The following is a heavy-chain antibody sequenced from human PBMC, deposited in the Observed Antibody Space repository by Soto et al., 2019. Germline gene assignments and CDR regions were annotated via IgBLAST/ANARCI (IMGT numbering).Heavy chain of an antibody. CDR1: GGSISSGGYC. Sequence: SETLYRTCTVSGGSISSGGYCWSWIRQHPGKGLEWIGYIYYSGSTYYNPSLKRQVTISVDTYKNQFSLKLSSVTAADTAVYYCARVPSSSWYHLDYWGQGSLVIASS. CDR3: ARVPSSSWYHLDY. D-gene: IGHD6-13*01. J-gene: IGHJ4*02. V-gene: IGHV4-31*01. CDR2: IYYSGST.